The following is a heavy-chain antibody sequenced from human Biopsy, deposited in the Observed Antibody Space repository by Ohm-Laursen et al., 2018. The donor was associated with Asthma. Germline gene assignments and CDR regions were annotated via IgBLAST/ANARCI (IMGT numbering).Heavy chain of an antibody. J-gene: IGHJ4*02. V-gene: IGHV4-30-4*01. Sequence: TLSLTCTGSGGSISSGAYYWSWVRQPPGRGLEWMGDIYYIGSTYYNPSLKSRVATSLDTSKNQFSLKLSSVTAADSAVYFCARRGGVRRYFDYWGQGTLVTVSS. CDR2: IYYIGST. CDR1: GGSISSGAYY. CDR3: ARRGGVRRYFDY. D-gene: IGHD3-16*01.